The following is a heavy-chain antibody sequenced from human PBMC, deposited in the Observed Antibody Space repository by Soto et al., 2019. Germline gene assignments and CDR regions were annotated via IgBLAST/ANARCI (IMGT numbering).Heavy chain of an antibody. V-gene: IGHV3-7*01. D-gene: IGHD3-16*01. Sequence: GGSLRLSCAASGFTFSSYWMSWVRQAPGKGLEWVANIKQDGSEKYYVDSVKGRFTISRDNAKNSLYLQMNSLRAEDTAVYYCARPHIMITLGGVSYFDYWGQGTLVTVSS. CDR3: ARPHIMITLGGVSYFDY. CDR2: IKQDGSEK. J-gene: IGHJ4*02. CDR1: GFTFSSYW.